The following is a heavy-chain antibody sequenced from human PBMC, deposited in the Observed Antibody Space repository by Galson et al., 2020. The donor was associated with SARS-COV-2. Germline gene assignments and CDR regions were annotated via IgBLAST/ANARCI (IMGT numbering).Heavy chain of an antibody. CDR2: ISAYNGNT. CDR3: ARGQAYSSGHSPLYYFDY. D-gene: IGHD6-19*01. J-gene: IGHJ4*02. V-gene: IGHV1-18*01. CDR1: GYTFTSYG. Sequence: ASVKVSCKASGYTFTSYGISWVRQAPGQGLEWMGWISAYNGNTNYAQKLQGRVTMTTDTSTSTAYMELRSLRSDDTAVYYCARGQAYSSGHSPLYYFDYWGQGTLVTVSS.